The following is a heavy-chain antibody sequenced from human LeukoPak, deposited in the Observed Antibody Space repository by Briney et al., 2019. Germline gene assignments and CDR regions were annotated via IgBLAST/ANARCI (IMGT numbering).Heavy chain of an antibody. J-gene: IGHJ6*03. CDR1: GGSFSAYY. D-gene: IGHD5-18*01. V-gene: IGHV4-34*01. CDR2: INHSGST. Sequence: SETLSLTCAVYGGSFSAYYWSWIRQPPGKGLEWIGEINHSGSTKYNPSLKSRVTISVDTSKNQFSLKLSSVTAADTAVYYCARTTEGGYTYGYFYYYYMDVWGKGTTVTISS. CDR3: ARTTEGGYTYGYFYYYYMDV.